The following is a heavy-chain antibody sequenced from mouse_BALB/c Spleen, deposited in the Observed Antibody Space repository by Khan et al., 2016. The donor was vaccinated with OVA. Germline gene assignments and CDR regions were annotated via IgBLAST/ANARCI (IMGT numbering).Heavy chain of an antibody. D-gene: IGHD1-1*01. CDR3: ARDYGSLYWYFDV. Sequence: EVQLQESGPGLVKPSQTVSLTCTVTGISITSGNYRWSWIRQFPGNNLEWIGNIYYSGTVTYNPFLTSRTTITRDTSKNQFFLEMNSLTAEDTATYYCARDYGSLYWYFDVWGAGTTVTVSS. V-gene: IGHV3-5*02. CDR1: GISITSGNYR. CDR2: IYYSGTV. J-gene: IGHJ1*01.